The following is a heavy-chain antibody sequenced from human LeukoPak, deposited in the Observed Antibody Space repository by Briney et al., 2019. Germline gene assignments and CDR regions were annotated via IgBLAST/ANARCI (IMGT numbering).Heavy chain of an antibody. Sequence: SETLSLTCTVSGGSISSYYWSWIRQPPGKGLEWIGYIYYSGSTNYNPSLKSRVTISVDTSKNQFSLKLSSVTAADTAVYYCARSGRQWLPQGIVTAGVFDPWGQGTLVTVSS. CDR1: GGSISSYY. CDR2: IYYSGST. V-gene: IGHV4-59*01. D-gene: IGHD3-10*01. J-gene: IGHJ5*02. CDR3: ARSGRQWLPQGIVTAGVFDP.